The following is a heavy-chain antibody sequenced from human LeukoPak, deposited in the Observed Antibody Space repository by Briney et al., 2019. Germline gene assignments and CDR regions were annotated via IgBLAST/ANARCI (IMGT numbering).Heavy chain of an antibody. CDR2: INPNSGGT. CDR1: GYTFTGYY. D-gene: IGHD2-2*01. J-gene: IGHJ4*02. CDR3: ARDRLVVPAADFDY. Sequence: GASVKVSCKASGYTFTGYYMHWVRQAPGQGLEWMGWINPNSGGTNYALKFQGRVTMTRDTSISTAYMELSRLRSDDTAVYYCARDRLVVPAADFDYWGQGTLVTVSS. V-gene: IGHV1-2*02.